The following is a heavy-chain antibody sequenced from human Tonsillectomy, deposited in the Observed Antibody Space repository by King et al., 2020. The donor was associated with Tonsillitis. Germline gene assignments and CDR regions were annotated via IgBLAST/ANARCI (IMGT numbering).Heavy chain of an antibody. J-gene: IGHJ6*02. CDR3: ARAYSSGWPDYYYYGMDV. Sequence: QLVQSGAEVKKPGASVRVSCKASGSTFTGYYMHWVRQAPGQGLEWMGWINPNSGATNYAQKFQGRVTMTRDTSISTAYMELSRLISDDTAVYYCARAYSSGWPDYYYYGMDVWGQGTTVTVSS. V-gene: IGHV1-2*02. CDR1: GSTFTGYY. D-gene: IGHD6-19*01. CDR2: INPNSGAT.